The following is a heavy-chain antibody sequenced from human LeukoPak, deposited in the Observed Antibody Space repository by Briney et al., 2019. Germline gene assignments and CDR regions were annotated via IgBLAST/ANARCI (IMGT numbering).Heavy chain of an antibody. D-gene: IGHD4-17*01. V-gene: IGHV4-39*07. Sequence: PSETLSLTCTVSGGSISSSSYCWGWIRQPPGKGWDWFGCIYYSGTTYSNPSLQGRLTVSGATSQYTLSLNFSSVTAADTAVYCCARNARARPDYGELGSLSFDPWGEETLVTVSS. J-gene: IGHJ5*02. CDR3: ARNARARPDYGELGSLSFDP. CDR2: IYYSGTT. CDR1: GGSISSSSYC.